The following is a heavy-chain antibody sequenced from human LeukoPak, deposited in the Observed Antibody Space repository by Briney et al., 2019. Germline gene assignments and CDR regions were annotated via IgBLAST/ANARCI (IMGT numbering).Heavy chain of an antibody. J-gene: IGHJ4*02. CDR1: GFTFSSYA. V-gene: IGHV3-30-3*01. CDR2: ISYDGSNK. D-gene: IGHD5-24*01. CDR3: ARETEDGYNYANY. Sequence: PGRSLRLSCAASGFTFSSYAMHWVRQAPGKGLEWVAVISYDGSNKYYADSVKGRFTISRDNSKNTLYLQMNSLRAEDTAVYYCARETEDGYNYANYWGQGTLVTVSS.